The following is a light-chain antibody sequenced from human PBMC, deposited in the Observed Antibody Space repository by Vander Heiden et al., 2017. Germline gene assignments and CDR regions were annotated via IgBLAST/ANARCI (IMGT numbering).Light chain of an antibody. CDR2: QDS. CDR3: QAWDSSTVV. J-gene: IGLJ2*01. Sequence: SITCSGDKLGDKYACWYQQKPGQSPVLVIYQDSKRPSGIPERFSGSDSGNTATLTISGTQAMDEADYYCQAWDSSTVVFGGGTKLTVL. CDR1: KLGDKY. V-gene: IGLV3-1*01.